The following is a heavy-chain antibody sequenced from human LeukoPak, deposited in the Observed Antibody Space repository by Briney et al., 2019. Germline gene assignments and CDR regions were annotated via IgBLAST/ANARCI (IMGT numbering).Heavy chain of an antibody. D-gene: IGHD3-10*01. J-gene: IGHJ4*02. CDR1: GGSINSGSFY. CDR2: IYTSGST. CDR3: RGVRFGELFDY. V-gene: IGHV4-61*02. Sequence: PSETLSLTCTVSGGSINSGSFYWSWIRQPAGKGLEWIGRIYTSGSTNYNPSLKSRVTMSVDTSKDQFSLQLSSVTAADTAVYYCRGVRFGELFDYWGQGTLVTVSS.